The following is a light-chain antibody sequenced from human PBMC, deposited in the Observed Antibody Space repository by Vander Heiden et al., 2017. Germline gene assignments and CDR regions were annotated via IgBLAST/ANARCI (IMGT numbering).Light chain of an antibody. CDR1: SSDVSGYNY. CDR2: DVS. Sequence: QSALTPPASVSGSPGQSITISCTGTSSDVSGYNYVSWYQQHPGKAPKLMIYDVSNRPSGVSNRFSGSKSGNTASLTISGLQAEDEADYYCSSYTSSSTLGVVFGGGTKLTVL. V-gene: IGLV2-14*01. CDR3: SSYTSSSTLGVV. J-gene: IGLJ2*01.